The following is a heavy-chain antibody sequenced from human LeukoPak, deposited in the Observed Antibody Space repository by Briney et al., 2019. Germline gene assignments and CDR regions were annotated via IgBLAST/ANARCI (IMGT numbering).Heavy chain of an antibody. D-gene: IGHD3-3*01. Sequence: GGSLRLSCAASGFSFSNYWMAWVRQAPGKGLEWVAHLDQDGSEQEFVDSVKGRFTISGDNARKSLYLQLNSLRAEDTAVYYCARWRGAQSEFDNWGQGTLVTVAS. CDR3: ARWRGAQSEFDN. CDR2: LDQDGSEQ. J-gene: IGHJ4*02. CDR1: GFSFSNYW. V-gene: IGHV3-7*01.